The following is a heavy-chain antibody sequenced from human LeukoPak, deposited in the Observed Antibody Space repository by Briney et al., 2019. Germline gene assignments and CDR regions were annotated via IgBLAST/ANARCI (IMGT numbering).Heavy chain of an antibody. D-gene: IGHD1-26*01. CDR2: IYPGDSDT. CDR3: ARSVKWELLYSGADRYAFDI. CDR1: GYSFTSYW. V-gene: IGHV5-51*01. J-gene: IGHJ3*02. Sequence: GESLKISCKGSGYSFTSYWIGWVRQMPGKGLEWMGIIYPGDSDTRYSPSFQGQVTISADKSISTAYLQWSSLKASDTAMYYCARSVKWELLYSGADRYAFDIWAQGTMVTVSS.